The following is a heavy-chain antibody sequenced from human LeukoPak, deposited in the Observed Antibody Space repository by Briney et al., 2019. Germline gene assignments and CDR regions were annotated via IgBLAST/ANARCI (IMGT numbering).Heavy chain of an antibody. CDR1: GYTFTSYY. D-gene: IGHD3-16*01. Sequence: ASVKVSCKASGYTFTSYYMHWVRQAPGQGLEWMGGIIPIFGTANYAQKFQGRVTITADESTSTAYMELSSLRSEDTAVYYCASFGGVVGTDWGQGTLVTVSS. V-gene: IGHV1-69*13. J-gene: IGHJ4*02. CDR3: ASFGGVVGTD. CDR2: IIPIFGTA.